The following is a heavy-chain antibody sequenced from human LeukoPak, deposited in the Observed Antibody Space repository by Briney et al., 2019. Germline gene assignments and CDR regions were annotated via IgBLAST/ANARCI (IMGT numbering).Heavy chain of an antibody. J-gene: IGHJ3*02. CDR1: GFTFDDYA. V-gene: IGHV3-9*01. D-gene: IGHD3-22*01. CDR2: ISWNSGSI. CDR3: AKDNDSSGYYSGNAAFDI. Sequence: GGSLRLSCAASGFTFDDYAMHWVRQAPGKGLGWVSGISWNSGSIGYADSVKGRFTISRDNAKNSLYLQMNSLRAEDTALYYCAKDNDSSGYYSGNAAFDIWGQGTMVTVSS.